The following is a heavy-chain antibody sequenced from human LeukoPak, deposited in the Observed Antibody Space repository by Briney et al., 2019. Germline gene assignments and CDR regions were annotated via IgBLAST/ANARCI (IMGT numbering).Heavy chain of an antibody. Sequence: ASVKVSCKASGYTFTGYYIHWVRQAPGQGLEWMGWINPNSGDTKFAQKFQGRVTMTRDTSISTAYMELSGLGSDDTAVYYCGSWDYGSGSYSPYYWGQGTLVTVSS. V-gene: IGHV1-2*02. D-gene: IGHD3-10*01. CDR1: GYTFTGYY. J-gene: IGHJ4*02. CDR2: INPNSGDT. CDR3: GSWDYGSGSYSPYY.